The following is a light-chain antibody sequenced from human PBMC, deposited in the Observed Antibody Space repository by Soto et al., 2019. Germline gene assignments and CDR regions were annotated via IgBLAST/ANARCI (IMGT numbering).Light chain of an antibody. CDR3: QQYGSSQYT. Sequence: EIVLTQSPGTLSLSPGERATLSCRASQSVSSSYLAWYQQKPGQAPRLLIYGASSKATGIPDRFSGSRSGTDFPLTISRLEPEDFAVYYCQQYGSSQYTFGQGTKLEIK. V-gene: IGKV3-20*01. J-gene: IGKJ2*01. CDR2: GAS. CDR1: QSVSSSY.